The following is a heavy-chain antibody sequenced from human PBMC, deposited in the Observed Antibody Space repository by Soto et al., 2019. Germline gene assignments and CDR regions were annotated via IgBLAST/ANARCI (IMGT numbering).Heavy chain of an antibody. J-gene: IGHJ1*01. V-gene: IGHV4-4*07. CDR2: ITVNGLT. CDR1: GAYVSDFS. D-gene: IGHD1-7*01. CDR3: ARESGENWTYEAH. Sequence: QVQQLESGPGLVKPWDTLSLTCTVSGAYVSDFSWSWIRQPAGKGLAWIGRITVNGLTQYTPSLRSLVTMLIDTSRNQCCLSLQSATAGDTALYYCARESGENWTYEAHWGQGTLVTVSS.